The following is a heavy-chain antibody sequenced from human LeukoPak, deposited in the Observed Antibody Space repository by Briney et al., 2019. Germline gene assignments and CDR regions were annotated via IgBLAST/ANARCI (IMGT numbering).Heavy chain of an antibody. D-gene: IGHD1-1*01. Sequence: SETLSLTCAVYGGSFSGYYWSWIRQPAGKGLEWIGRIYTSGSTNYNPSLKSRVTMSVDTSKNQFSLKLSSVTAADTAVYYCARGTRPPYFDYWGQGTLVTVSS. CDR3: ARGTRPPYFDY. J-gene: IGHJ4*02. CDR2: IYTSGST. CDR1: GGSFSGYY. V-gene: IGHV4-59*10.